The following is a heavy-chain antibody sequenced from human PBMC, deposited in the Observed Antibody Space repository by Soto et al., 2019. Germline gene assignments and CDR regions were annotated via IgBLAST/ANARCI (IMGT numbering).Heavy chain of an antibody. V-gene: IGHV4-38-2*01. CDR2: IHHSGNT. CDR3: SVDYTNSYYFGY. D-gene: IGHD4-4*01. Sequence: SETLSLTCAVSGCSISNGHYWGFLRQPPGKGLEWIAIIHHSGNTHHNPSVKGRVTISLDMSKNQFSMELTSVTAADTALYYCSVDYTNSYYFGYWGQGIQVTVS. CDR1: GCSISNGHY. J-gene: IGHJ4*02.